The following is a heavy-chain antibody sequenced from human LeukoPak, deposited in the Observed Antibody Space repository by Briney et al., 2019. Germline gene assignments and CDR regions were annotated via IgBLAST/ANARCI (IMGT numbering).Heavy chain of an antibody. CDR3: ARNGRGYSFDY. CDR2: IYTSGST. Sequence: PSETLSLTCTVSGGSISSGSYYWSWVRQPAGKGLEWIGRIYTSGSTNYNPSLKSRVTMSLDTSKNQFSLKLSSVTAADTAVYYCARNGRGYSFDYWGQGTLVTVSS. V-gene: IGHV4-61*02. D-gene: IGHD2-8*01. CDR1: GGSISSGSYY. J-gene: IGHJ4*02.